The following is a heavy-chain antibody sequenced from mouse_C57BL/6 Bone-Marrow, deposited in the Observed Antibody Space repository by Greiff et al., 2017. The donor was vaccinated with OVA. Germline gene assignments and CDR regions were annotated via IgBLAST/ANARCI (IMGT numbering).Heavy chain of an antibody. CDR2: IDPSDSYT. CDR1: GYTFTSYW. D-gene: IGHD2-1*01. J-gene: IGHJ2*01. CDR3: ATLLPYFDY. Sequence: QVQLQQPGAELVMPGASVKLSCKASGYTFTSYWMHWVKQRPGPGLEWIGEIDPSDSYTNYNQKFKGKSTLTVDKSSSTAYMQLSSLTSEDSAVYYCATLLPYFDYWGQGTTLTVSS. V-gene: IGHV1-69*01.